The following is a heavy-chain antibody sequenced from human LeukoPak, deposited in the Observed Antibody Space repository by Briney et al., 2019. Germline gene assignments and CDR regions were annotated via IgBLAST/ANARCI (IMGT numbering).Heavy chain of an antibody. D-gene: IGHD6-6*01. CDR2: IYHSGST. Sequence: GSLRLSCGASGLTFSTYSMNWVRQPPGKGLEWIGSIYHSGSTYYNPSLKSRVTISVDTSKNQFSLKLSSVTAADTAVYYCARVSSSLVRFDPWGQGTLVTVSS. CDR3: ARVSSSLVRFDP. J-gene: IGHJ5*02. CDR1: GLTFSTYS. V-gene: IGHV4-38-2*01.